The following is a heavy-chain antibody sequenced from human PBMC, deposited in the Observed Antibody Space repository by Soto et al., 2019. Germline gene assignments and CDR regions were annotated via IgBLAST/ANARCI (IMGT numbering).Heavy chain of an antibody. CDR2: IIPILGIA. Sequence: QVELVQSGAEVKKPGSSVKVSCKASGGTFSSYTISWVRQAPGQGLEWMGRIIPILGIANYAQKFQGRVTITADKSTSTAYMELSSLRSEDTAVYYCARHSSTNWGAFDIWGQGTMVTVSS. CDR3: ARHSSTNWGAFDI. D-gene: IGHD6-13*01. V-gene: IGHV1-69*02. J-gene: IGHJ3*02. CDR1: GGTFSSYT.